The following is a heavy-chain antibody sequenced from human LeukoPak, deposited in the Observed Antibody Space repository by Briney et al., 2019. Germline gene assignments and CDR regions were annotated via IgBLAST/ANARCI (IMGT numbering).Heavy chain of an antibody. J-gene: IGHJ4*02. CDR3: ARKENVYYYFDY. Sequence: SETLSLACAVSGYSITSSSWWGWIRQPPGKGLEWIGYIYHSGTTYYNPSLQSRVTMSVDTSKNQFSLKLSSVTAVDTAVYYCARKENVYYYFDYWGQGTLVAVSS. D-gene: IGHD3-10*01. V-gene: IGHV4-28*01. CDR2: IYHSGTT. CDR1: GYSITSSSW.